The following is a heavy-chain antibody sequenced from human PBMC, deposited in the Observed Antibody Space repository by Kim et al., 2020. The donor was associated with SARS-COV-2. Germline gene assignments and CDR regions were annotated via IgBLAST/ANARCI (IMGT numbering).Heavy chain of an antibody. CDR3: TRALIVVVTAIPENYYYYYGMDV. V-gene: IGHV3-49*03. D-gene: IGHD2-21*02. Sequence: GGSLRLSCTASGFTFGDYAMSWFRQAPGKGLEWVGFIRSKAYGGTTEYAASVKGRFTISRDDSKSIAYLQMNSLKTEDTAVYYCTRALIVVVTAIPENYYYYYGMDVWGQGTTVTVSS. CDR1: GFTFGDYA. J-gene: IGHJ6*02. CDR2: IRSKAYGGTT.